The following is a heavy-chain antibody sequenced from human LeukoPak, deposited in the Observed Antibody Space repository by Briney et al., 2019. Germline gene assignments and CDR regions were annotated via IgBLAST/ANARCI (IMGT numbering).Heavy chain of an antibody. CDR3: ARHVDPYYDILTGVVGFDP. J-gene: IGHJ5*02. CDR1: GYSFTSYW. V-gene: IGHV5-51*01. CDR2: IYPDDSDT. Sequence: GESLKISCKGSGYSFTSYWIGWVRQMPGKGLEWMGIIYPDDSDTRYSPSFQGQVTISADKSISTAYLQWSSLKASDTAMYYCARHVDPYYDILTGVVGFDPWGQGTLVTVSS. D-gene: IGHD3-9*01.